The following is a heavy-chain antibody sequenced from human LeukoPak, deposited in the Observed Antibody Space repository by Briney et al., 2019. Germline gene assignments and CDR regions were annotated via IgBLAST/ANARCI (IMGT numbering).Heavy chain of an antibody. Sequence: QPGGSLRLSCAASGFTVSSNYMSWVRQAPGKGLEWLSVIYSGGSTYYADSVKGRFTISRHNSKNTLYLQMNSLRAEDTAVYYCASSLHSSGFYYYGMDVWGQGTTVTVSS. CDR3: ASSLHSSGFYYYGMDV. J-gene: IGHJ6*02. V-gene: IGHV3-53*04. D-gene: IGHD6-19*01. CDR1: GFTVSSNY. CDR2: IYSGGST.